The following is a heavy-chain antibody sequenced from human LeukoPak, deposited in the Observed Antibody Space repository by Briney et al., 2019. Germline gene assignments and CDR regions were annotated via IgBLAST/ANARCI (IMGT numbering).Heavy chain of an antibody. V-gene: IGHV1-18*01. D-gene: IGHD1-14*01. Sequence: AAVKVSCKASVYTFTSYVICWVRPAPGQGLEWVGWISADNGNTNYAQKLQGRVTMTTDTSTSTAYMELRSLRPDDAAVYYCARAYTFDIWGQGTMVTVSS. J-gene: IGHJ3*02. CDR3: ARAYTFDI. CDR1: VYTFTSYV. CDR2: ISADNGNT.